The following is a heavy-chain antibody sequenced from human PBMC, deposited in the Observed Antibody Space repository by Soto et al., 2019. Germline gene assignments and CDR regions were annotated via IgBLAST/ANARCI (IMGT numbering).Heavy chain of an antibody. J-gene: IGHJ2*01. CDR2: ISYDGSNK. D-gene: IGHD1-7*01. CDR1: GFTFSSYG. CDR3: AKARPSVNWNYAPEYFDL. Sequence: PGGSLRLSCAASGFTFSSYGMHWVRQAPGKGLEWVAVISYDGSNKYYADSVKGRFTISRDNSKNTLYLQMNSLSAEDTAVYYCAKARPSVNWNYAPEYFDLWGRGTLVTVSS. V-gene: IGHV3-30*18.